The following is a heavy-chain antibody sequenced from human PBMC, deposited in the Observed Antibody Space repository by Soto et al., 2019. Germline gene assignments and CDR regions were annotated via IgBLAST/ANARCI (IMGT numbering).Heavy chain of an antibody. V-gene: IGHV3-23*01. CDR2: MSGSGSGT. CDR3: VRQAKLTTVTANVGYYYGLDV. J-gene: IGHJ6*02. Sequence: VQLQESGPGLVKPSQTLSLTCTVSGGSISSADYYWSWIRQAPGKGLEWVSVMSGSGSGTYYADSVKGRFTISRDNTKNTLYLQMNSLRAEDTAVYYCVRQAKLTTVTANVGYYYGLDVWGQGTTVTVSS. D-gene: IGHD4-4*01. CDR1: GGSISSADYY.